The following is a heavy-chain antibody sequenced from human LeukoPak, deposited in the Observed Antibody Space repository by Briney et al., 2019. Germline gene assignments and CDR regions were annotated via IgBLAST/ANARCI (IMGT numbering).Heavy chain of an antibody. J-gene: IGHJ3*02. CDR2: ISGSGGST. D-gene: IGHD1-26*01. CDR1: GFTFSTYT. Sequence: PGGSLRLSCAASGFTFSTYTMNWVRQTPGKGLEWVSAISGSGGSTYYADSVKGRFTISRDNSKNTLYLQMNSLRAEDTAVYYCAKDFNAKIVGPLGVAFDIWGQGTMVTVSS. CDR3: AKDFNAKIVGPLGVAFDI. V-gene: IGHV3-23*01.